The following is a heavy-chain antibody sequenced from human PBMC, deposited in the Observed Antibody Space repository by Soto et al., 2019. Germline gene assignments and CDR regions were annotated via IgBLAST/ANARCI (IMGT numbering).Heavy chain of an antibody. D-gene: IGHD5-18*01. V-gene: IGHV3-48*04. CDR2: ISSSGSTI. CDR3: ARDASRIRQPADY. Sequence: GGSLRLSCAVSGFPLEKYGMNWVRQAPGKGLEWVSYISSSGSTIYYADSVKGRFTISRDNAKNSLYLQMNSLRAEDTAVYYCARDASRIRQPADYWGQGTLVTVSS. J-gene: IGHJ4*02. CDR1: GFPLEKYG.